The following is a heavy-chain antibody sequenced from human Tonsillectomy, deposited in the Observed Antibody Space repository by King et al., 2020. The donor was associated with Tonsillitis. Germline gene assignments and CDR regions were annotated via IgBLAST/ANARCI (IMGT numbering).Heavy chain of an antibody. Sequence: VQLVESGGGVVQPGRSLRLSCAASGFTFSSYGMHWVRQAPGKGLEWMAVISYDGNNKYYADSVKGRFTISRDNSKNTLYLQMNSLRGEDTAVYYCSRDLDSYGYYSYYYMDVWGKGTTVTVSS. J-gene: IGHJ6*03. CDR2: ISYDGNNK. V-gene: IGHV3-30*19. CDR1: GFTFSSYG. D-gene: IGHD5-18*01. CDR3: SRDLDSYGYYSYYYMDV.